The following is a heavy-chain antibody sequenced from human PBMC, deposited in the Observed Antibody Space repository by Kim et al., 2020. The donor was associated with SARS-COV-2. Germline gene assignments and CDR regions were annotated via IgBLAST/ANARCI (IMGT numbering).Heavy chain of an antibody. CDR3: ARSRLNTRSDWFDP. CDR2: IYTSGST. CDR1: GGSISSYY. V-gene: IGHV4-4*07. J-gene: IGHJ5*02. Sequence: SETLSLTCTVSGGSISSYYWSWIRQPAGKGLEWIGRIYTSGSTNYNPSLKSRVTMSVDTSKNQFSLKLSSVTAADTAVYYCARSRLNTRSDWFDPWGQGTLVTVSS. D-gene: IGHD3-22*01.